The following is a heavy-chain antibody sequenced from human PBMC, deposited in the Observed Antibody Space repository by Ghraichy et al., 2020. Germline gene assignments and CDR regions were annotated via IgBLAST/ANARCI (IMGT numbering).Heavy chain of an antibody. D-gene: IGHD2-15*01. CDR1: GFTFSSYS. V-gene: IGHV3-48*02. CDR2: ISSSSSTI. CDR3: ARGFPLRRYCSGGSCYYDLVDY. Sequence: GGSLRLSCAASGFTFSSYSMNWVRQAPGKGLEWVSYISSSSSTIYYADSVKGRFTISRDNAKNSLYLQMNSLRDEDTAVYYCARGFPLRRYCSGGSCYYDLVDYWGQGTLVTVSS. J-gene: IGHJ4*02.